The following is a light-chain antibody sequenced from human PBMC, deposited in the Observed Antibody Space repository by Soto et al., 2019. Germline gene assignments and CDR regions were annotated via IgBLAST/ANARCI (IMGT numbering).Light chain of an antibody. CDR3: SSYISSSTYV. CDR2: DVI. CDR1: SSDIGRYNY. J-gene: IGLJ1*01. V-gene: IGLV2-14*01. Sequence: QSVLTQPASVSGSPGQSITISCTGTSSDIGRYNYVSWYQQYPGKAPKFMIYDVINRPSGVSNRFSGSKSGNTASLTISGLQAEDEADYYCSSYISSSTYVFGTGTKVTVL.